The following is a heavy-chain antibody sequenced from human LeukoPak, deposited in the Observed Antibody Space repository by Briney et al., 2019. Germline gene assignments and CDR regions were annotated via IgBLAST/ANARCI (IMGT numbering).Heavy chain of an antibody. J-gene: IGHJ6*03. CDR1: GGSFSGYY. Sequence: SETLSLTCAVYGGSFSGYYWSWIRQPPGKGLEWIGEINHSGSTNYNPSLKSRVTISVDTSKNQFSLKLSSVTAADTAVYYCASGGYGGNSGYYYYYMDVWGKGTTVTISS. V-gene: IGHV4-34*01. D-gene: IGHD4-23*01. CDR3: ASGGYGGNSGYYYYYMDV. CDR2: INHSGST.